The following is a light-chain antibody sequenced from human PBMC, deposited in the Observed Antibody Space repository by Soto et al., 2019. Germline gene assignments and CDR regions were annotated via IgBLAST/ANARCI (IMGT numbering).Light chain of an antibody. CDR1: RSNIGAGYD. CDR3: QSYDSSLSGYVV. J-gene: IGLJ2*01. Sequence: QSMLTQPPSVSGAPGQRVTISCTGSRSNIGAGYDVHWYQQLPGTAPKLLIYGNSNRPSGVPDRFSGSKSGTSASLAITGLQAEDEADYYCQSYDSSLSGYVVFGGGTKVTVL. V-gene: IGLV1-40*01. CDR2: GNS.